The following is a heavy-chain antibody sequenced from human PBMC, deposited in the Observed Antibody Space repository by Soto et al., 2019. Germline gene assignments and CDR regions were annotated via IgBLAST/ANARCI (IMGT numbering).Heavy chain of an antibody. CDR2: ISSSGSTI. Sequence: HVQLVESGGGLVKPGGSLRLACGASGFTFSDYYMSWIRQAPGKGLEWVSYISSSGSTIYYADSVKGRFTLSRDNAKNSLYLQMNSLRAEDTAVYYCASPHHGGYDYVDYWGQGTLVTVSS. V-gene: IGHV3-11*01. J-gene: IGHJ4*02. D-gene: IGHD5-12*01. CDR1: GFTFSDYY. CDR3: ASPHHGGYDYVDY.